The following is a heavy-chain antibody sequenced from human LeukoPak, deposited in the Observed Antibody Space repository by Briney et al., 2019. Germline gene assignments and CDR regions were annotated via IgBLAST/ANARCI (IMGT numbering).Heavy chain of an antibody. CDR1: GGSIISYY. J-gene: IGHJ5*02. CDR2: IYTSGST. CDR3: ARGSSSGWYVDH. V-gene: IGHV4-4*07. Sequence: SETLSLTCTVSGGSIISYYWSWIRQPAGKGREWIGHIYTSGSTNNNPSLKSRVTMSVDTSKNQFSLRLSSVTAADTAVYYCARGSSSGWYVDHWGQGTLVTVSS. D-gene: IGHD6-19*01.